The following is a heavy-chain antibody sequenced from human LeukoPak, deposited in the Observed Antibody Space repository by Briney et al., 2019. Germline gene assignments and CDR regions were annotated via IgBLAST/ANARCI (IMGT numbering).Heavy chain of an antibody. Sequence: SETLSLTCTVSGYSISSGYYWGWIRQPPGKGLEWIGTIYHSGSTYYNPSLKSRVTISVDTSKNQFSLKLSSVTAADTAVYYCARAHRASSSRYYYYMDVWGKGTTVTVSS. CDR2: IYHSGST. D-gene: IGHD6-6*01. CDR1: GYSISSGYY. CDR3: ARAHRASSSRYYYYMDV. V-gene: IGHV4-38-2*02. J-gene: IGHJ6*03.